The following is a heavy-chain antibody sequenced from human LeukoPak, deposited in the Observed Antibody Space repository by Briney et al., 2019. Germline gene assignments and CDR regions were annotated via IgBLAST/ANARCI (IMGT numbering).Heavy chain of an antibody. CDR2: ISSSSSTI. J-gene: IGHJ4*02. D-gene: IGHD4-17*01. CDR1: GSTFSSYS. V-gene: IGHV3-48*02. CDR3: ARVRRFGDYGDFDY. Sequence: GGSLRLSCAASGSTFSSYSMNWVRQAPGKGLEWVSYISSSSSTIYYADSVKDRFTISRDNAKNSLYLQMNSLRDEDTAVYFCARVRRFGDYGDFDYWGQGTLVTVSS.